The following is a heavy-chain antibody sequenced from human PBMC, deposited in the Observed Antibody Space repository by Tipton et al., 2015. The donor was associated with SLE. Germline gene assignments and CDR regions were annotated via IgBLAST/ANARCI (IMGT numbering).Heavy chain of an antibody. CDR1: GGSIGSAGYS. D-gene: IGHD4-23*01. V-gene: IGHV4-30-2*01. CDR3: ARDTDYGGNYFDY. CDR2: IYHSGST. J-gene: IGHJ4*02. Sequence: TLSLTCSVSGGSIGSAGYSWSWIRQPPGKGLEWIGYIYHSGSTYYNPSLKSRVTMSVDRSKNQFSLKLSSVTAADTAVYYCARDTDYGGNYFDYWGQGTLVTVSS.